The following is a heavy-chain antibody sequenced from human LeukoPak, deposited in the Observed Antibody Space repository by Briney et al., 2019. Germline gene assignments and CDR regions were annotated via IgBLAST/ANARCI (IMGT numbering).Heavy chain of an antibody. Sequence: PGGSRRPSCAASGFIFSNFAMSWVRQAPGKGLEWVSTITATGGRTDYADSVKGRFTISRDNSKSTLYLVMNSLRAEDTAVYYCAKEDGNYGSGRYYYFDYWGQGTLVTVSS. CDR1: GFIFSNFA. V-gene: IGHV3-23*01. CDR2: ITATGGRT. CDR3: AKEDGNYGSGRYYYFDY. D-gene: IGHD3-10*01. J-gene: IGHJ4*02.